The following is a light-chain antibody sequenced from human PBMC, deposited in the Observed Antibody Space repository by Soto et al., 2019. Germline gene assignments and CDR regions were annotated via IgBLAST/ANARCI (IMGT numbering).Light chain of an antibody. Sequence: QSVLTQPPSASGSPGQSGTISCTGTSSDVGGYNYVSWYQQHPGKAPKLMIYEVSKRPSGVPDRFSGSKSGNTASLTVSGLQAEDEADYYCSSYAGSNNVFGTGTKVTV. CDR2: EVS. CDR3: SSYAGSNNV. CDR1: SSDVGGYNY. J-gene: IGLJ1*01. V-gene: IGLV2-8*01.